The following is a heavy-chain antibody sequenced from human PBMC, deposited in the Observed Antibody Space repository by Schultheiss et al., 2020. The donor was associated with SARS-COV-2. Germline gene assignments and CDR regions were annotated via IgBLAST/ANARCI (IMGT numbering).Heavy chain of an antibody. V-gene: IGHV3-23*01. CDR1: GFLFRSYT. CDR2: ISGGGDNT. CDR3: AKVPSRSNWESY. Sequence: GGSLRLSCAASGFLFRSYTMNWVRQAPGKGLQWVSGISGGGDNTYYADSVKGRFTISRDDSKNMLFLLMNSLRAEDTAIYYCAKVPSRSNWESYWGQGTQVTVSS. D-gene: IGHD1-26*01. J-gene: IGHJ4*02.